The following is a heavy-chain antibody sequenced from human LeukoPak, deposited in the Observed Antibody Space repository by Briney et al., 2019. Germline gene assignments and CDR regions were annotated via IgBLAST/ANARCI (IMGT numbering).Heavy chain of an antibody. CDR3: ASVVCDGSCYPRVGLGYFDY. Sequence: WGSLSLSCAASGFTISSYWLSWVRQAPGKGLEWVANIKQDGSEKYYVYSVNGRFTISRDNAKNSLYLQMNSLRAEDTAVYYCASVVCDGSCYPRVGLGYFDYWGQGTLVTVSS. V-gene: IGHV3-7*03. J-gene: IGHJ4*02. CDR2: IKQDGSEK. CDR1: GFTISSYW. D-gene: IGHD2-15*01.